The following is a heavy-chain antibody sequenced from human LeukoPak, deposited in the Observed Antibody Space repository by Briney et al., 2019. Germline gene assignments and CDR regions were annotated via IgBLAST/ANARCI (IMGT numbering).Heavy chain of an antibody. Sequence: GGSLRLSCAASGFTFSSYSMNWVRQAPGKGLEWVSSISSSSSYIYYADSVKGRFTISRDNAKNSLYLQMNSLRAEDTAVYYCARAYSGSPNDAFDIWGQGTMVTVSS. V-gene: IGHV3-21*01. CDR2: ISSSSSYI. CDR3: ARAYSGSPNDAFDI. CDR1: GFTFSSYS. D-gene: IGHD1-26*01. J-gene: IGHJ3*02.